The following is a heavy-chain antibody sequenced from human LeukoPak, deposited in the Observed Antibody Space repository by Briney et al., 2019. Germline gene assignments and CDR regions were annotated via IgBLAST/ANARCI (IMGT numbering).Heavy chain of an antibody. Sequence: SGGSLRLSCAASGFTFSSYWMSWVRQAPGKGLEWVANIKQDGSEKYYVDSVKGRFTISRDNAKNSLYLQMNSLRAEDTAVYYCARGILDSGSYYWDYYYYMDVWGKGTTVTVSS. CDR2: IKQDGSEK. CDR1: GFTFSSYW. V-gene: IGHV3-7*01. CDR3: ARGILDSGSYYWDYYYYMDV. D-gene: IGHD1-26*01. J-gene: IGHJ6*03.